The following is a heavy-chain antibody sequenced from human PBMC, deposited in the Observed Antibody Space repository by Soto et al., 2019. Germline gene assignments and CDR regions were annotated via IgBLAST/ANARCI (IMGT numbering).Heavy chain of an antibody. V-gene: IGHV4-34*01. Sequence: SETLSLTCAVYGGSFSGYYWSWIRQPPGKGLEWIGEINHSGSTNYNPSLKSRVTISVDTSKNQFSLKLSSVTAADTAVYYCARGLLQWFGTKAFDIWGQGTMVTVSS. CDR2: INHSGST. CDR3: ARGLLQWFGTKAFDI. D-gene: IGHD3-10*01. J-gene: IGHJ3*02. CDR1: GGSFSGYY.